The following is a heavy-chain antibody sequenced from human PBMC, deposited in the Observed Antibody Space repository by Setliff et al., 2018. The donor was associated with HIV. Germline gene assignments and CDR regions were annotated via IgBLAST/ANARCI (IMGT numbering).Heavy chain of an antibody. V-gene: IGHV1-8*01. CDR2: MHPGSGNT. Sequence: ASVKVSCKASGGTFDSHAISWVRHVTGQGFEWMGWMHPGSGNTGFAAKFQGRVTMTRDTSTQTAYMELTSLTFHDTAVYYCARGARGSSWPYNWFDPWGQGTLVTVSS. CDR1: GGTFDSHA. J-gene: IGHJ5*02. D-gene: IGHD6-13*01. CDR3: ARGARGSSWPYNWFDP.